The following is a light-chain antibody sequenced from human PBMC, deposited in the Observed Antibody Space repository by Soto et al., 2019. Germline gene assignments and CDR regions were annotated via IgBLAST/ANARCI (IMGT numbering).Light chain of an antibody. V-gene: IGKV3-20*01. CDR2: DAS. Sequence: EIVMTQSPATLSLSPGETATLSCRASQSVRNYLAWYKQKPGQAPRLLIYDASNRATGIPARFSGSGSGTDFTLTISRLEPEDFAVYYCQQYGSTRWTFGQGTKVDI. CDR3: QQYGSTRWT. J-gene: IGKJ1*01. CDR1: QSVRNY.